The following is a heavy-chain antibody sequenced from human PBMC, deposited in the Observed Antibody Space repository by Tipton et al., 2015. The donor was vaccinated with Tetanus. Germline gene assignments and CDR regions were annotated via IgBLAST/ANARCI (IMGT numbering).Heavy chain of an antibody. D-gene: IGHD4-17*01. CDR3: TRTISNDYVAA. V-gene: IGHV3-53*01. CDR1: GFTVSSNF. Sequence: SLRLSCAASGFTVSSNFMSWVRQAPGEGLEWVSIIYSGGTTYYADSVKGRFTISRDNSRNTLYLQMSSLRVEDTAVYYCTRTISNDYVAAWGQGTRVTVSS. J-gene: IGHJ4*02. CDR2: IYSGGTT.